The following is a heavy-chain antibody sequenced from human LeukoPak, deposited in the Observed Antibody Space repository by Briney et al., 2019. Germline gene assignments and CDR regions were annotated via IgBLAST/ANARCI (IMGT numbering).Heavy chain of an antibody. D-gene: IGHD3-22*01. CDR3: ARVNPPEYYYDSSGHEDY. J-gene: IGHJ4*02. CDR1: GFTFSDYA. V-gene: IGHV3-23*01. CDR2: ISGSGVGT. Sequence: GGSLRLSCEASGFTFSDYAMSWVRQAPGKGLEWVSAISGSGVGTYYADSVMGRFTISRDNAKNSLYLQMNSLRAEDTAVYYCARVNPPEYYYDSSGHEDYWGQGTLVTVSS.